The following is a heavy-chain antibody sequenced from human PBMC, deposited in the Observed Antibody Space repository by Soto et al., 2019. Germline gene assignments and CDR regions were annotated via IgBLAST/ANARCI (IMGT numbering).Heavy chain of an antibody. CDR3: AKSSQGSDSSCFQYWFFDL. J-gene: IGHJ2*01. D-gene: IGHD3-22*01. V-gene: IGHV3-30*18. Sequence: QVQLVESGGGVVQPGRSLRLSCVASGFTFTTYGMHWVRQAPGKGLEWVAVISYDGGTTYYADSVKGRFTISRDNSKNTLYLQMNSLRAEDTAVYYCAKSSQGSDSSCFQYWFFDLWGRGTLVSVSS. CDR1: GFTFTTYG. CDR2: ISYDGGTT.